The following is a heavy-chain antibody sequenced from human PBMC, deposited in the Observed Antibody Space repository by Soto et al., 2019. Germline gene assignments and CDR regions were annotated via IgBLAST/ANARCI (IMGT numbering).Heavy chain of an antibody. CDR3: GKDGAITDYTYLDY. J-gene: IGHJ4*02. CDR2: ISWDGRST. D-gene: IGHD1-26*01. V-gene: IGHV3-43*01. Sequence: EVQLVESGGVVVQPGESLRLSCAASGFTFDDYSMHWVRQAPGKGLEWVSLISWDGRSTYYADSVKGRFTVSRDNSKNSLYLQMNSLTTEDTAFYYCGKDGAITDYTYLDYWGLGALVTVSS. CDR1: GFTFDDYS.